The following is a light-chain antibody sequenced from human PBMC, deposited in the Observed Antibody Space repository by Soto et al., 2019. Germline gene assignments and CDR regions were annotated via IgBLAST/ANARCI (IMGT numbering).Light chain of an antibody. CDR2: EVS. CDR3: SSYSSSSTL. CDR1: SSDVGGYNS. J-gene: IGLJ2*01. Sequence: QSVLTQPASVSGSPGQSITISCTGTSSDVGGYNSVSWYQHHPDKAPRLMIYEVSLWPSTVSSRFSGSKSGNTASLTISGLQAEDEADYYCSSYSSSSTLFGGGTKLTVL. V-gene: IGLV2-14*01.